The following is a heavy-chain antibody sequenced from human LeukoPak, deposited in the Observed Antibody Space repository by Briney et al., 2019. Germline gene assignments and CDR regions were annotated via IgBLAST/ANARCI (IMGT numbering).Heavy chain of an antibody. V-gene: IGHV3-49*04. Sequence: GGSLRLSCTASGFNFGDYVMSWVRQAPGKGLEWVGFIRGRAYGGTTEYATSVKATFTILRNNSNSIAHPQMNSLKSEDTAVYYCARMNRGGIRGVMFDPWGQGTLVTVSS. CDR1: GFNFGDYV. J-gene: IGHJ5*02. D-gene: IGHD3-10*01. CDR2: IRGRAYGGTT. CDR3: ARMNRGGIRGVMFDP.